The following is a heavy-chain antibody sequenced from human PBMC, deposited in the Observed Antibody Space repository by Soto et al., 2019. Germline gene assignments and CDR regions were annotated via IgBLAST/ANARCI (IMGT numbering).Heavy chain of an antibody. CDR1: GGSFSGYY. CDR3: ARRRGYCSSTSCYGKGGVSLNYYYYYMDV. V-gene: IGHV4-34*01. Sequence: QVQLQQWGAGLLKPSETLSLTCAVYGGSFSGYYWSWIRQPPGKGLEWIGEINHSGSTNYNPSLRSRVTISVDASKNQFSLTLSSVTAADTAVYYCARRRGYCSSTSCYGKGGVSLNYYYYYMDVWGKGTTVTVSS. J-gene: IGHJ6*03. CDR2: INHSGST. D-gene: IGHD2-2*01.